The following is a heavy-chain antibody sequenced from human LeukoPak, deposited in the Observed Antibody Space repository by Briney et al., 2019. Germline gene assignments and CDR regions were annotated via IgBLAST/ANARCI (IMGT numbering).Heavy chain of an antibody. CDR3: ARASDYSNFAPISP. D-gene: IGHD4-11*01. V-gene: IGHV4-31*03. Sequence: SQTLSLTCTVSGGSISSGGYYWSWIRQHPGKGLEWIGYIYYSGSTYYNPSLKSRVTISVDTSKNQFSLKLSSVTAADTAVYYCARASDYSNFAPISPWGQGTLVTVSS. J-gene: IGHJ5*02. CDR1: GGSISSGGYY. CDR2: IYYSGST.